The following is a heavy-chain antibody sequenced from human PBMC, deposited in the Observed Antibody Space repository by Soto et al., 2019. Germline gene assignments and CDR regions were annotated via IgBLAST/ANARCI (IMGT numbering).Heavy chain of an antibody. J-gene: IGHJ6*03. D-gene: IGHD2-8*01. Sequence: QVQLQESGPGLVKPSETLSLTCTVSGGSISSYYWSWIRQPPGKGLEWIGYIYYSGSTNYNPSLKSRVTISVDTSKNQFSLKLSSVTAADTAVYYCARSSGVSYYYYYMDVWGKGTTVTVSS. CDR1: GGSISSYY. V-gene: IGHV4-59*08. CDR2: IYYSGST. CDR3: ARSSGVSYYYYYMDV.